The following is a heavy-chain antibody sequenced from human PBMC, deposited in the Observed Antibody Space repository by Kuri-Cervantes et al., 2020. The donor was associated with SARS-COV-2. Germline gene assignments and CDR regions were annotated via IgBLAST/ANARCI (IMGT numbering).Heavy chain of an antibody. D-gene: IGHD3-22*01. CDR3: AREGYYDSSGYFGDYVRMDV. J-gene: IGHJ6*02. CDR2: ISAYNGNT. Sequence: ASVNVSCKASGGTFSSYGISWVRQAPGQGLEWMGWISAYNGNTNYAQELQGRVTMTTDTSTSTAYMELRSLRSDDTAVYYCAREGYYDSSGYFGDYVRMDVWGQGTTVTVSS. V-gene: IGHV1-18*01. CDR1: GGTFSSYG.